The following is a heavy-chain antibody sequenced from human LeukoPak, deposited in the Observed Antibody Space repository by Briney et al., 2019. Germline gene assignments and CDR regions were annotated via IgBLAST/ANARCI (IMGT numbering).Heavy chain of an antibody. Sequence: LGGSLRLSCAASGFTFSSYGMHWVRQAPGKGLEWVTFIRYDESNKYYADFVKGRFTISRDNSKNTLYLQMNSLRAEDTAVYYCARSKEQFLVYFDYWGQGTLVTVSS. D-gene: IGHD2-8*02. CDR3: ARSKEQFLVYFDY. J-gene: IGHJ4*02. CDR1: GFTFSSYG. CDR2: IRYDESNK. V-gene: IGHV3-30*02.